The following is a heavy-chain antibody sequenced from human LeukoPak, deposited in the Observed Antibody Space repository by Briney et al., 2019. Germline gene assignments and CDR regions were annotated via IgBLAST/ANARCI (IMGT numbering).Heavy chain of an antibody. CDR2: IYPRDSNT. Sequence: GESLKISCKGSGYGSGYSFTSHWIAWVRQMPGKGLEWMGIIYPRDSNTIYSPSFQGQVTISVDTSINTAYLQWISLKASDTAMYYCARQPYTYYYDSSGYYYFDYWGQGTLVTVSS. CDR3: ARQPYTYYYDSSGYYYFDY. CDR1: GYSFTSHW. D-gene: IGHD3-22*01. V-gene: IGHV5-51*01. J-gene: IGHJ4*02.